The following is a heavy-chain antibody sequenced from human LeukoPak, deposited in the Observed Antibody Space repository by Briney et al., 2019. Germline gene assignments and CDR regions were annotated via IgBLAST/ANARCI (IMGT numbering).Heavy chain of an antibody. Sequence: PSETLSLTCAVYGGSFSGYYWSWIRQPQGKGLEWIGEINHSGSTNYNPSLKSRVTISVDTSKNQFSLKLSSVPAADTAVYYCARVEQQWLVRTGARPWALNWFDPWRQGTLVTVSS. CDR2: INHSGST. CDR3: ARVEQQWLVRTGARPWALNWFDP. J-gene: IGHJ5*02. V-gene: IGHV4-34*01. D-gene: IGHD6-19*01. CDR1: GGSFSGYY.